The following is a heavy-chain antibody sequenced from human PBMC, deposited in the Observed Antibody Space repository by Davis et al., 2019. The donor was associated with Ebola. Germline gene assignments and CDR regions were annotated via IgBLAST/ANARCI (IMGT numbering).Heavy chain of an antibody. Sequence: ASVKVSCKASGYTFTGSYLHWVRQAPGQGLEWMGRIFSSGGGTQYAQKFQGRVAMTRDTSISTAYMELSRLTYDDTADYYCARGHNYAHEYWGQGTLVTVSS. J-gene: IGHJ4*02. CDR2: IFSSGGGT. D-gene: IGHD4-11*01. V-gene: IGHV1-2*06. CDR1: GYTFTGSY. CDR3: ARGHNYAHEY.